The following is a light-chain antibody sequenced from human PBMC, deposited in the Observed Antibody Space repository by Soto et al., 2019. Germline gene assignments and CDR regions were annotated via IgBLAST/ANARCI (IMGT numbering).Light chain of an antibody. V-gene: IGKV3-15*01. Sequence: MTQSPATLSVSPGERTTLSCRASQSVGNNLAWYQQKPGQAPRLLIYGAYTRATGIPARFSGSGSGTDFTLTISSLQSEDFAVYYCQHYNYWPPKTFGQGTKVEMK. CDR3: QHYNYWPPKT. J-gene: IGKJ1*01. CDR2: GAY. CDR1: QSVGNN.